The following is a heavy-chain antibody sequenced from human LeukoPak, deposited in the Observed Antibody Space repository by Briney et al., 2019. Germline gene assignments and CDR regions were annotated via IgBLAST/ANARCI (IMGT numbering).Heavy chain of an antibody. V-gene: IGHV3-23*01. J-gene: IGHJ5*02. CDR3: AKSAWKQQLVPHWFDP. CDR2: ISGSGGST. D-gene: IGHD6-13*01. CDR1: GFTFSSYA. Sequence: GGSLRLSCAASGFTFSSYAMSWVRQAPGKGLEWVSAISGSGGSTYYADSVKGRFTISRDNCKNTLYLQMNSLRAEDTAVYYCAKSAWKQQLVPHWFDPWGQGTLVTVSS.